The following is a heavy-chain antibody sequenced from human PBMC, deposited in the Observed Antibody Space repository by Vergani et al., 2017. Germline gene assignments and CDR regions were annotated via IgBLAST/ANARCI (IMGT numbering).Heavy chain of an antibody. CDR3: AREPWSSGLIYYYYYRDV. V-gene: IGHV3-30-3*01. J-gene: IGHJ6*03. CDR2: ISYDGSNQ. CDR1: GFTFSSYA. D-gene: IGHD2-15*01. Sequence: QVQLVESGGGVVQPGRSLRLSCAASGFTFSSYAMHWVRQAPGKGLEWVAVISYDGSNQYYADYVKGRFTISSDNSKKTLYLQMNSLRAADTAVYYCAREPWSSGLIYYYYYRDVWGKGP.